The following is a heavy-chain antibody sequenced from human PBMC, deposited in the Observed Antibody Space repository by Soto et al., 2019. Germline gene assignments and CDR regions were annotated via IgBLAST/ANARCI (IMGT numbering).Heavy chain of an antibody. CDR3: ARDSAYSYGPLDY. D-gene: IGHD5-18*01. J-gene: IGHJ4*02. CDR2: ISFDGSNE. Sequence: PGGSLRLSCAASGFTFSNYTMHWVRQAPGKGLEWVAVISFDGSNEYYADSVKGRFTISRDTSKNTLFLQMNSLSGEDTAVYYCARDSAYSYGPLDYWGQGPLVTVSS. CDR1: GFTFSNYT. V-gene: IGHV3-30-3*01.